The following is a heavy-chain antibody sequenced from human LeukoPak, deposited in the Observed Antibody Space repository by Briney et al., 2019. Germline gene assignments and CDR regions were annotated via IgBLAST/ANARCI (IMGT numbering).Heavy chain of an antibody. D-gene: IGHD2-2*01. V-gene: IGHV3-48*04. Sequence: GGSLRLSCAASGFTFSSYTMNWVRQPPGKGLEWVSNIGTSSTTIYYADSVKGRFTISRDNAKNSLYLQMNSLRADDTAVYYCARRKVPAANDYWGQGTLVTVSS. CDR2: IGTSSTTI. CDR3: ARRKVPAANDY. J-gene: IGHJ4*02. CDR1: GFTFSSYT.